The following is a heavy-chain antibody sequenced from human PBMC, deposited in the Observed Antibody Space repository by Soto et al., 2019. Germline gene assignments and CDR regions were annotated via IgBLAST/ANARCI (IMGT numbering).Heavy chain of an antibody. V-gene: IGHV4-31*03. CDR2: ISYRGDT. J-gene: IGHJ6*02. D-gene: IGHD1-26*01. CDR3: ARESIKVGATSAMDV. Sequence: QVQLQESGPGLVKPSQTLSLTCTVTGGSISSGDCYWSWISQPPGKGLGWMGDISYRGDTYYNPSLIIRLTRSLDTSKKQLSLTRSAMTAAYTAVYYWARESIKVGATSAMDVWGQGNRVSVSS. CDR1: GGSISSGDCY.